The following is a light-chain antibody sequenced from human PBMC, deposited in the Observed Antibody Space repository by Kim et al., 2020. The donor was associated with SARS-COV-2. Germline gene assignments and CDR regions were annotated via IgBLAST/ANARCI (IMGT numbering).Light chain of an antibody. V-gene: IGLV1-51*01. CDR2: DSN. Sequence: QSVLTQPPSVSAAPGQKVTISCSGSSSNMANDYISWYQHLPGTVPRLLIYDSNKRPSGIPDRFSGSKSGTSATLGITGLQTGDEADYYCGAWDSSLSAWVFGGGTQLTVL. CDR1: SSNMANDY. J-gene: IGLJ3*02. CDR3: GAWDSSLSAWV.